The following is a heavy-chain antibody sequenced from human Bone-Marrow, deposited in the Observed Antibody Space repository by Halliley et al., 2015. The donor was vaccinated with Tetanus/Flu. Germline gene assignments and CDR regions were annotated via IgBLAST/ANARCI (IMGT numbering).Heavy chain of an antibody. V-gene: IGHV5-51*01. Sequence: RGTIYPSTSDPRYRPPFQGRVTIPADRSTSPAYLQGSSLKASDTAMYYCARRGQYSSGWYDYWGQGTPVTVSS. J-gene: IGHJ4*02. D-gene: IGHD6-19*01. CDR2: IYPSTSDP. CDR3: ARRGQYSSGWYDY.